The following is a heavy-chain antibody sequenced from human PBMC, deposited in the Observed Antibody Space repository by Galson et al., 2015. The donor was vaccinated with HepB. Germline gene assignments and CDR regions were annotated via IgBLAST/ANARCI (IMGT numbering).Heavy chain of an antibody. Sequence: SLRLSCAASGFTFSSYGMHWVRQAPGKGLEWVAVISYDGSNRYYADSVKGRFTISRDNSKNTLYLQMNSLRAEDTAVYYCATLAGSSDYWGQGTLVTVSS. V-gene: IGHV3-30*03. CDR1: GFTFSSYG. J-gene: IGHJ4*02. CDR2: ISYDGSNR. D-gene: IGHD6-6*01. CDR3: ATLAGSSDY.